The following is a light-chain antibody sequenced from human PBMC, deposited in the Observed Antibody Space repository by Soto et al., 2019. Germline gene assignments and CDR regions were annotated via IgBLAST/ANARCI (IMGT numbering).Light chain of an antibody. V-gene: IGKV1-33*01. CDR2: DAS. J-gene: IGKJ3*01. CDR3: KQYDNNPLFT. Sequence: DIQMTQSPSSLSASVGDRVTLTCQASQDISHYLNWYQQKPGKAPKLLIYDASNLETGVPSSFSGRGSGTDFTFTISSLQPEDIATYYCKQYDNNPLFTFGPGTKVEIK. CDR1: QDISHY.